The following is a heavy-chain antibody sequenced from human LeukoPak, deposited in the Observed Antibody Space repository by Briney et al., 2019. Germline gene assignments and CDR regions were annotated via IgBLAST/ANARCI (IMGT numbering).Heavy chain of an antibody. CDR3: AREGGYYFDH. Sequence: GGSLRLSCAASGFTFGSYGVHWVRQAPGKGLEWVAFISYDRSETYYADSVKGRFSISRDNSKNTVYLQMNSLRTEDRAVYYCAREGGYYFDHWGQGTLVTVSS. J-gene: IGHJ4*02. D-gene: IGHD6-25*01. CDR2: ISYDRSET. V-gene: IGHV3-30*03. CDR1: GFTFGSYG.